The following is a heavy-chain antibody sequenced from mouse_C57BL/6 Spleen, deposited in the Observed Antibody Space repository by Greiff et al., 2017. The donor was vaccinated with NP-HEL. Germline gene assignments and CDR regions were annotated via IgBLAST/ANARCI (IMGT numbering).Heavy chain of an antibody. D-gene: IGHD4-1*01. CDR2: ISYDGSN. J-gene: IGHJ1*03. CDR3: ARRNWDWYFDV. CDR1: GYSITSGYY. Sequence: DVQLQESGPGLVKPSQSLSLTCSVIGYSITSGYYWNWIRQFPGNKLEWMGYISYDGSNNYNPSLKNRISITRDTSKNQFFLKLNSVTTEDTATYYCARRNWDWYFDVWGTGTTVTVSS. V-gene: IGHV3-6*01.